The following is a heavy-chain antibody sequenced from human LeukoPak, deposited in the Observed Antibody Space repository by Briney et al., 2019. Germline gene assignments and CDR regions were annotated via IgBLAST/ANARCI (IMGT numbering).Heavy chain of an antibody. D-gene: IGHD6-13*01. J-gene: IGHJ6*03. CDR3: AKDATHIAAAGPDYYYYYMDV. CDR1: GFTFSSYG. Sequence: PPGGSLRLSCAASGFTFSSYGMHWVRQAPGKGLEWVAFIRYDGSNKYYADSVKGRFTISRDNSKNTLYLQMNSLRAEDTAVYYCAKDATHIAAAGPDYYYYYMDVWGKGTTVTVSS. V-gene: IGHV3-30*02. CDR2: IRYDGSNK.